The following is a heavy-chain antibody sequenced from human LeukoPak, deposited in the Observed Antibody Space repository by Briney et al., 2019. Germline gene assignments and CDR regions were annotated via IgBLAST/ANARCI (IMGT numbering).Heavy chain of an antibody. CDR1: RFTFSSYA. V-gene: IGHV3-23*01. D-gene: IGHD6-19*01. J-gene: IGHJ4*02. Sequence: SGGSLRLSCAASRFTFSSYAMSWLRQAPGRGLEWVSTIGGTGDKTYYADSVKGRFTISRDNSMDTLHLQMNSLKAEDTAVYYCAKDPVVYHGGSGWHYFDYWGQGTLVTVSS. CDR3: AKDPVVYHGGSGWHYFDY. CDR2: IGGTGDKT.